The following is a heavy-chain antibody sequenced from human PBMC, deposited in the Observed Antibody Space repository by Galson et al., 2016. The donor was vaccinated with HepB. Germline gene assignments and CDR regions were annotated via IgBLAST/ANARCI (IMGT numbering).Heavy chain of an antibody. CDR1: GVSLSSDNW. J-gene: IGHJ4*02. D-gene: IGHD2-8*01. CDR3: ARRTPHCTTTDCLFDY. Sequence: ETLSLTCAVSGVSLSSDNWWSWVRQPPGQGLEWVGEIHQSGSTNYNSSLQSRVTVIFDMSKNQFSLKPTSVTAADTAVYYCARRTPHCTTTDCLFDYWGQGTLVTVSS. V-gene: IGHV4-4*02. CDR2: IHQSGST.